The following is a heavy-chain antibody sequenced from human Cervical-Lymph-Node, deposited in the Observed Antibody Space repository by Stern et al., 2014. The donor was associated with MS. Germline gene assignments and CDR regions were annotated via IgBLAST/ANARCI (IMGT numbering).Heavy chain of an antibody. D-gene: IGHD4-23*01. V-gene: IGHV3-21*01. CDR1: GFTFSSYS. J-gene: IGHJ4*02. Sequence: EMQLVESGGGLVKPGGSLRLSCAASGFTFSSYSMNWVRQAPGKGLAWVASISSGGSYIYYADSLKCRFTISRDNAKNSLYLQMNSLRAEDTAVYYCARGRGGNYRYYFDYWGQGTLVTVSS. CDR2: ISSGGSYI. CDR3: ARGRGGNYRYYFDY.